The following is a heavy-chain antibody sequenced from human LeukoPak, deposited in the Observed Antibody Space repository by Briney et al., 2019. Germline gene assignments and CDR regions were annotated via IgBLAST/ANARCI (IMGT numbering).Heavy chain of an antibody. CDR2: IKEDGSEK. CDR1: GFTFNRDW. J-gene: IGHJ4*02. Sequence: PGGSLRPSCTASGFTFNRDWTAWVRQAPGKGLEWVANIKEDGSEKNYVDSVKGRFTMSRDNAENSVYLQMNDLRAEDTGVYYCATKEPSTSGWSYWGQGTLVTVSS. D-gene: IGHD6-19*01. V-gene: IGHV3-7*01. CDR3: ATKEPSTSGWSY.